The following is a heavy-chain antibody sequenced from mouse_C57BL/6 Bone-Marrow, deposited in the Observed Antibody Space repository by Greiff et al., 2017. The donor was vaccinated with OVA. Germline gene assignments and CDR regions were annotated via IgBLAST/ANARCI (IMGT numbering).Heavy chain of an antibody. CDR2: IYPRSGNT. V-gene: IGHV1-81*01. Sequence: VQLQQSGAELARPGASVKLSCKASGYTFTSYGISWVKQRTGQGLEWIGEIYPRSGNTYYNEKFKGKATLTADKSSSPAYMELRSLTSEDSAVYFCARSSAYAMDYWGQGTSVTVSS. J-gene: IGHJ4*01. CDR1: GYTFTSYG. CDR3: ARSSAYAMDY.